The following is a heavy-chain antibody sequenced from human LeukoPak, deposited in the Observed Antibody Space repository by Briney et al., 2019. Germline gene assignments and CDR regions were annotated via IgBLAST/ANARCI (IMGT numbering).Heavy chain of an antibody. Sequence: GGSLRLSCAASGFTFSTSSMHWVRQTPGKGLHWVALISSDGNNKYYANSVKGRFTISRDNSKNTLSLQMNSLRDDDTAVYYCTRDPRLREFESWGQGTLVTVSS. J-gene: IGHJ1*01. D-gene: IGHD2-21*02. CDR2: ISSDGNNK. CDR1: GFTFSTSS. V-gene: IGHV3-30-3*01. CDR3: TRDPRLREFES.